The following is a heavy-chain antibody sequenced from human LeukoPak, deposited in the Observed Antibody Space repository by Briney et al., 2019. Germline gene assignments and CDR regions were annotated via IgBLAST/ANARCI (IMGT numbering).Heavy chain of an antibody. CDR1: GFTFSSYS. Sequence: PGGSLRLSCAASGFTFSSYSMNWVRQAPGKGLEWVPSISSSSSYIYYADSVKGRFTISRDNAKNSLYLQMNSLRAEDTAVYYCARDRVLRYFDSTPARWFDPWGQGTLVTVSS. CDR2: ISSSSSYI. D-gene: IGHD3-9*01. J-gene: IGHJ5*02. V-gene: IGHV3-21*01. CDR3: ARDRVLRYFDSTPARWFDP.